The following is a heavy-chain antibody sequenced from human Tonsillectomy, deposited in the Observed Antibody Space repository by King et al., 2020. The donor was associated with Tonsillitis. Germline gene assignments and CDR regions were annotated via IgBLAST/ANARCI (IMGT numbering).Heavy chain of an antibody. V-gene: IGHV3-33*01. CDR2: IWYDGSNK. CDR3: ARAPPAAHRNYYYYVMDV. J-gene: IGHJ6*02. Sequence: VQLVESGGGVVQPGRSLRLSCAASGLTLSSYGMHWLRQAPGKGLEWVAVIWYDGSNKYYADSVKGRFTISRDNSKNTLHLQMNSLRDEDTAVYYWARAPPAAHRNYYYYVMDVWGQGTTVTVSS. CDR1: GLTLSSYG. D-gene: IGHD2-2*01.